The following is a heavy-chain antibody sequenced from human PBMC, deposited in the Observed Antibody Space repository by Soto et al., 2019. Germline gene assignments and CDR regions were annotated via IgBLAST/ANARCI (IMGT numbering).Heavy chain of an antibody. CDR2: IKSKADGETR. CDR1: GFTFSSYA. V-gene: IGHV3-15*01. J-gene: IGHJ4*02. CDR3: TTWHCAALY. Sequence: GGSLRLSCAASGFTFSSYAMSWVRQAPGKGLEWVGRIKSKADGETRDYAAPVRGRFAISRDDSENTLYLQINSLKTEETDVYYCTTWHCAALYWGQGTLVNVSS. D-gene: IGHD2-15*01.